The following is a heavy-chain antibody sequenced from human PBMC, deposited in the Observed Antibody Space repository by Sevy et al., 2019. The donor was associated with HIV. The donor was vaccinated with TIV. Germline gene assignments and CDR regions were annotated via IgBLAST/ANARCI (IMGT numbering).Heavy chain of an antibody. CDR1: GYIFKNYW. CDR2: FYPGYPDV. V-gene: IGHV5-51*01. J-gene: IGHJ3*02. D-gene: IGHD3-22*01. CDR3: ARGLYYYDSSGYSDAFDI. Sequence: GESLKISCKGSGYIFKNYWIGWVRQVPGKGLEVKGIFYPGYPDVRYSPSFQGHVTISADKSISAAYLQWRSLKASDTAMYFCARGLYYYDSSGYSDAFDIWGQGTMVTVSS.